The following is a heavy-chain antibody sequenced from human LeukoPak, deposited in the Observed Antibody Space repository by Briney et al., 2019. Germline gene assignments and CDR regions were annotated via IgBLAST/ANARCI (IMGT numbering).Heavy chain of an antibody. J-gene: IGHJ5*02. V-gene: IGHV4-61*01. Sequence: SETLSLTCTVSGGSVSSGSYYWSWIRQPPGKGLEWIGYIYYSGSTNYNPSLKSRVTISVDTSKNQFSLKLSSVTAADTAAYYCARSITMVRGVRRVWFDPWGQGTLVTVSS. CDR1: GGSVSSGSYY. D-gene: IGHD3-10*01. CDR2: IYYSGST. CDR3: ARSITMVRGVRRVWFDP.